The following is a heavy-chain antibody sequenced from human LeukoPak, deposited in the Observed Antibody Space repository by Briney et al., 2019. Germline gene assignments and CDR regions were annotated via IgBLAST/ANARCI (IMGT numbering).Heavy chain of an antibody. V-gene: IGHV4-38-2*01. CDR1: GYSISSGYY. D-gene: IGHD2-2*01. CDR3: ARHFKGSSTSNLNWFDP. J-gene: IGHJ5*02. CDR2: IYHSGST. Sequence: PSETLSLTCAVSGYSISSGYYWGWIRQPPGQGLEWIGSIYHSGSTYYNPSLKSRVTISVDTSKNQFSLKLSSVTAADTAVYYCARHFKGSSTSNLNWFDPWGQGTLVTVSS.